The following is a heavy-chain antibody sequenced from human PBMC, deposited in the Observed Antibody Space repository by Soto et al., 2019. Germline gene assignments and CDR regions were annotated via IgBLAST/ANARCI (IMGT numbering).Heavy chain of an antibody. Sequence: QVQLVESGGGVVQPGRSLRLSCAASGFTFSSFGMHWVRQAPGKGLEWVAVISYDGSNKYYADAVEGRFTNSRDNSKNTLYLQMNSLRAEDTAVYYCAKDWQQWVHYYGMDVWGQGTTVTVSS. CDR2: ISYDGSNK. CDR3: AKDWQQWVHYYGMDV. J-gene: IGHJ6*02. D-gene: IGHD6-19*01. CDR1: GFTFSSFG. V-gene: IGHV3-30*18.